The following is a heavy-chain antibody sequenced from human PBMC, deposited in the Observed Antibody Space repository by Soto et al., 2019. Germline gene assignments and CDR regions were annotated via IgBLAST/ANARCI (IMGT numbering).Heavy chain of an antibody. CDR1: GGSISSGGYS. CDR3: ARAHPVGGISTVTTHYFDY. CDR2: IYHSGST. Sequence: PSETLSLTCAVSGGSISSGGYSWSWIRQPPGKGLEWIGYIYHSGSTYYNPSLKSRVTISVDRSKNQFSLKLSSVTAADTAVYYCARAHPVGGISTVTTHYFDYWGQGTLVTVSS. J-gene: IGHJ4*02. D-gene: IGHD4-17*01. V-gene: IGHV4-30-2*01.